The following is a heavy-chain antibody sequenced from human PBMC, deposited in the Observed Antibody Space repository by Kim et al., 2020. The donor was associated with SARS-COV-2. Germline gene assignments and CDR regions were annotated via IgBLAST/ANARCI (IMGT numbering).Heavy chain of an antibody. J-gene: IGHJ6*03. CDR2: ISSSGSTI. CDR3: AREVGSSSYYYYYYYMDV. Sequence: GGSLRLSCAASGFTFSDYYMSWIRQAPEKGLEWVSYISSSGSTIYYADSLKGRFTISRDNAKNSLYLQMNSLRAEDTAVYYCAREVGSSSYYYYYYYMDVWGKGTTVTVSS. D-gene: IGHD6-6*01. CDR1: GFTFSDYY. V-gene: IGHV3-11*01.